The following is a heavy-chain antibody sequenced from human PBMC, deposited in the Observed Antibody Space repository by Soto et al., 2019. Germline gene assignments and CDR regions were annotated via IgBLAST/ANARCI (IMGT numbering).Heavy chain of an antibody. CDR3: ARDRYYFDPNGYYPYFDD. CDR1: GFSFSSYG. D-gene: IGHD3-22*01. J-gene: IGHJ4*02. CDR2: IWYDGSNK. V-gene: IGHV3-33*01. Sequence: QVQVVESGGGVVQPGRSLRLSCVTSGFSFSSYGMYWVRQAPGKGLEWVAVIWYDGSNKFYAESVKGRFTISRDNSKNTLYLQMNSLRSEDTAVYFCARDRYYFDPNGYYPYFDDWGQGTLVTVSS.